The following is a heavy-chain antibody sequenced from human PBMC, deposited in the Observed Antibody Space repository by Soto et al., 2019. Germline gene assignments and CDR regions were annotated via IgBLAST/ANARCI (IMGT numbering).Heavy chain of an antibody. CDR2: IGSNGADK. Sequence: PGGSLRLSCAASGITFSTYAMSWVRRAPGKGLEWVSTIGSNGADKQYADFVKGRFTVSRDSSKSTLSLQMNSLRAEDTAVYYCAADYLRHNSLNGYYYSYGMDVWGQGTTVTLSS. CDR3: AADYLRHNSLNGYYYSYGMDV. V-gene: IGHV3-23*01. J-gene: IGHJ6*02. CDR1: GITFSTYA. D-gene: IGHD4-17*01.